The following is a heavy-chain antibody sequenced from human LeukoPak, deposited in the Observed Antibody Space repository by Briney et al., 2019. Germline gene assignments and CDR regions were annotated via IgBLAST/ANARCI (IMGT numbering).Heavy chain of an antibody. CDR2: IIPIFGTA. V-gene: IGHV1-69*05. CDR1: GGTFSSYA. Sequence: VASVKVSCKASGGTFSSYAISWVRQAPGQGLEWMGGIIPIFGTANYAQKFQGRVTITTDESTSTAYMELSSLRSEDTAVYYCARDRGDYYDTLSAAYFQHWGQGTLVTVSS. D-gene: IGHD3-22*01. J-gene: IGHJ1*01. CDR3: ARDRGDYYDTLSAAYFQH.